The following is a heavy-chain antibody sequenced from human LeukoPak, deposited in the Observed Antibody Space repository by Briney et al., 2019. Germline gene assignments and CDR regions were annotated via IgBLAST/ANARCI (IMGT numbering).Heavy chain of an antibody. J-gene: IGHJ5*02. CDR2: MNPNSDNT. Sequence: GASVKVSCKASGYTFTSYDINWVRQATGQGLEWMGWMNPNSDNTGYAQKFQGRVTMTRNTSISTAYMELSSLRSEDTAVYYCARGPNYDFWSGFSWFDPWGQGTLVTVSS. V-gene: IGHV1-8*01. CDR3: ARGPNYDFWSGFSWFDP. D-gene: IGHD3-3*01. CDR1: GYTFTSYD.